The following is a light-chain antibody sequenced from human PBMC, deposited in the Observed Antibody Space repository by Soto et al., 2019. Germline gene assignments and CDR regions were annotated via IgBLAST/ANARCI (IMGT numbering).Light chain of an antibody. CDR1: QNVRTY. Sequence: EIVLTQSPATLSLSPGDRATLSCRTSQNVRTYLGWYQQKPGQAPRLLIYDVSNRATGIPARFSGSGSGTDFTLTISSLEPEDFAVYYCQQRATWPPFTFGPGTKVDLK. V-gene: IGKV3-11*01. J-gene: IGKJ3*01. CDR2: DVS. CDR3: QQRATWPPFT.